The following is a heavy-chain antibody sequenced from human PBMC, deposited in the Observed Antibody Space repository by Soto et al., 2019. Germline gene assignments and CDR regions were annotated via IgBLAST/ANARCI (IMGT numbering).Heavy chain of an antibody. D-gene: IGHD3-22*01. CDR3: TTIGGLYYYDSSGYADY. Sequence: PGGSLRLSCAASGFTFSSYAMSWVRQAPGKGLEWVSAISGSGGSTYYADSVKGRFTISRDDSKNTLYLQMNSLKTEDTAVYYCTTIGGLYYYDSSGYADYWGQGTLVTVSS. CDR1: GFTFSSYA. CDR2: ISGSGGST. V-gene: IGHV3-23*01. J-gene: IGHJ4*02.